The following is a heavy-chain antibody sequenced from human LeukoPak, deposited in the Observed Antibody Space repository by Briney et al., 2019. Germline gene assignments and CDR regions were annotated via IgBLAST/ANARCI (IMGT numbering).Heavy chain of an antibody. D-gene: IGHD3-10*01. Sequence: ASVKVSCKXSGYTFTGYYMHWVRQAPRQGLEWMGRINPNSGGTNYSQKLQGRVTMTRDTTISTAYMELSRLRSDDTAVYYCARLLWFGELTPDFDYWGQGTLVTVS. CDR3: ARLLWFGELTPDFDY. CDR2: INPNSGGT. J-gene: IGHJ4*02. CDR1: GYTFTGYY. V-gene: IGHV1-2*02.